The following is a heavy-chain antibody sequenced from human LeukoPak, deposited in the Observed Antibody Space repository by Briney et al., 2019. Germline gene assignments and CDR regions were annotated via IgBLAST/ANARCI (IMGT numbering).Heavy chain of an antibody. J-gene: IGHJ4*02. CDR3: ARTHYDDGSAYRSLDY. D-gene: IGHD3-22*01. CDR2: IKPDGGEK. V-gene: IGHV3-7*01. Sequence: GGALRLSCAASGFTFSNYWMTWVRQAPGKGLEWVANIKPDGGEKYSVDSVEGRFTISRDNAKNSLYMQMNSLRAEDTALYYCARTHYDDGSAYRSLDYWGQGTQVTVTS. CDR1: GFTFSNYW.